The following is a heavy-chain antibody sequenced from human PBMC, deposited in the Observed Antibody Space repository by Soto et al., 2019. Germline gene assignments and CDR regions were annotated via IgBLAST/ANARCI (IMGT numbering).Heavy chain of an antibody. CDR2: IYYSGGT. CDR3: ARGRVGATTDYFDY. V-gene: IGHV4-31*03. Sequence: SETLSLTCTFSGGSISIGGYYWTWIRQHPGQGLEWIGYIYYSGGTYYNPSLKSRVAISVDTSTNHFSLKLTSVTAADTAVYYCARGRVGATTDYFDYWGQGTLVTVSS. CDR1: GGSISIGGYY. J-gene: IGHJ4*02. D-gene: IGHD1-26*01.